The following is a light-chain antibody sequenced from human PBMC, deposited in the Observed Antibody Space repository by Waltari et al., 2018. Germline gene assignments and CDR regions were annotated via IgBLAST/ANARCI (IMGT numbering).Light chain of an antibody. CDR1: QGVSRAV. J-gene: IGKJ1*01. CDR2: GAS. V-gene: IGKV3-20*01. CDR3: QHYVSLPVT. Sequence: PGERATLSCRASQGVSRAVAWYQQNPGQAPRLLIYGASNRATGIPDRFSGSGSGTDFSLIISRLEPEDFAVYYCQHYVSLPVTFGQGTKVEIK.